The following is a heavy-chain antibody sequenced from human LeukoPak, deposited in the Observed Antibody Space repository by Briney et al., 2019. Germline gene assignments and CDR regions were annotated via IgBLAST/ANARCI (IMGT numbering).Heavy chain of an antibody. CDR2: VSSNGGST. CDR3: ATISDLLYYFDS. CDR1: GFTFSSYA. V-gene: IGHV3-64*04. J-gene: IGHJ4*02. Sequence: GGSLRLSCSASGFTFSSYAMHWVRQAPGKGLEYVSAVSSNGGSTYYADSVKGRFTISRDNSKNTVYFQMNSLRVEDTAMYYCATISDLLYYFDSWGQGTLVTVSS.